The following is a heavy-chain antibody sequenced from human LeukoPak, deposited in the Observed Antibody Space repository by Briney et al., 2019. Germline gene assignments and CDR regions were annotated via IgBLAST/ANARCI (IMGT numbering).Heavy chain of an antibody. CDR1: GFTFSIYS. J-gene: IGHJ4*02. D-gene: IGHD2-15*01. V-gene: IGHV3-21*04. Sequence: GGSLRLSCAASGFTFSIYSMNWVRQAPGKGLEWVSSISRSSSYIYYADSVKGRFTISRDNAKNSLYLQMNSLRAEDTSVYYCAKALVGYCSGGSCYPPYYFDYCGQGTLVTVSS. CDR3: AKALVGYCSGGSCYPPYYFDY. CDR2: ISRSSSYI.